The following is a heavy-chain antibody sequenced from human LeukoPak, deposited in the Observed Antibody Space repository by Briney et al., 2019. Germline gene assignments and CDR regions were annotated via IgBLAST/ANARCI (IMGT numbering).Heavy chain of an antibody. D-gene: IGHD3-22*01. CDR2: ISYDGSNK. CDR1: AFTFSSYA. J-gene: IGHJ4*02. CDR3: ARDHYDSSGYHFDY. V-gene: IGHV3-30*04. Sequence: GGSLSLSCAAAAFTFSSYAVHWVRQAAGKGLEWVAVISYDGSNKYYADSVKGRFTISRDNSKNTLYLQMNSLRAEDTAVYYCARDHYDSSGYHFDYWGQGTLVTVSS.